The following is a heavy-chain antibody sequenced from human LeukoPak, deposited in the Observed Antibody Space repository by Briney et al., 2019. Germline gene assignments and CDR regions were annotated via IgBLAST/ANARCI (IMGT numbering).Heavy chain of an antibody. Sequence: SVKVSWKASGGTFSSYAISWVRQAPAQGLEWMGGIIPIFGTANYAQKFQGRVTITADKSTSTAYMELSSLRSEDTAVYYCARAPALAVAGTYFDLWGRGTLVTVSS. CDR2: IIPIFGTA. CDR3: ARAPALAVAGTYFDL. J-gene: IGHJ2*01. CDR1: GGTFSSYA. V-gene: IGHV1-69*06. D-gene: IGHD6-19*01.